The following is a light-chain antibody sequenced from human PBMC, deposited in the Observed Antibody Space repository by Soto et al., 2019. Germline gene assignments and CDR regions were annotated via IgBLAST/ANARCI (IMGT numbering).Light chain of an antibody. V-gene: IGLV1-40*01. Sequence: QSVLTQPPSVSGAPGQRVTISCTGSSSNIGAGYDVHWYQQLPGTAPKLLIYANNNRPSGVPDRFSGSKSGTSASLAITGLQAEDGADYYCQSYDSSRYVFGTGTKVTVL. J-gene: IGLJ1*01. CDR2: ANN. CDR3: QSYDSSRYV. CDR1: SSNIGAGYD.